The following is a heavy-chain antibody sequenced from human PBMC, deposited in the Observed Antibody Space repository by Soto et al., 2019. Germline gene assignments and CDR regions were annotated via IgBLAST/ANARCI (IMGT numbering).Heavy chain of an antibody. J-gene: IGHJ4*02. CDR2: ISAYNGNT. CDR1: GYTFTSYY. V-gene: IGHV1-18*04. D-gene: IGHD3-3*01. CDR3: ARVVWGLEWLLEYYFDY. Sequence: GASVKVSCKASGYTFTSYYMHWVRQAPGQGLEWMGIISAYNGNTIYAQKLQGRVTMTTYTSTSTAYMELRSLRSDDTAVYYCARVVWGLEWLLEYYFDYWGQGTLVTVSS.